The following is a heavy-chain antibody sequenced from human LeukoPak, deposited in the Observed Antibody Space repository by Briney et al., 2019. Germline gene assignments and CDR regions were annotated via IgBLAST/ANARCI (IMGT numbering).Heavy chain of an antibody. J-gene: IGHJ5*02. CDR3: ARGQIQLWYNWFDP. D-gene: IGHD5-18*01. Sequence: SETLSLSCTVSGGSVGSYYWSWIRQSPGKGLEWIGYIYYGGSANYNPSLKSRATISIDRSKNQFSLKLSSLTAADTAVYYCARGQIQLWYNWFDPWGQGTLVTVSS. CDR2: IYYGGSA. CDR1: GGSVGSYY. V-gene: IGHV4-59*08.